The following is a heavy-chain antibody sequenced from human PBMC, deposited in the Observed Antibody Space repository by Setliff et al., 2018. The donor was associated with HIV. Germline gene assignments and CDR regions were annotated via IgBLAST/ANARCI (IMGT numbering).Heavy chain of an antibody. CDR2: IRTLPYGGTT. Sequence: GGSLRLSCAASGCTFGDYALSWVRQAPGKGLEWLGFIRTLPYGGTTEYAASVKGRFIISRDDSKSIDYLQLNSLKTEDTAVYFCTRDPMFYNSWSGFTNAFDIWGPGTLVTVSS. D-gene: IGHD3-3*01. CDR3: TRDPMFYNSWSGFTNAFDI. J-gene: IGHJ3*02. V-gene: IGHV3-49*04. CDR1: GCTFGDYA.